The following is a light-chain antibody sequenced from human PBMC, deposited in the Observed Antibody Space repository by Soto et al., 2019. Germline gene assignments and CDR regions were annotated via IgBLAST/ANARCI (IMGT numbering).Light chain of an antibody. J-gene: IGLJ3*02. Sequence: QSVLTQPPSVSGAPGQRVTISCSGSSSNIGTGYDVHWYRQFPGRAPKLLIYDNSNRPSGVPDRFSGSKSGTSASLAITGLQAEDEADYYCQSYDSSLSGWVFGGGTKLTVL. CDR1: SSNIGTGYD. CDR3: QSYDSSLSGWV. V-gene: IGLV1-40*01. CDR2: DNS.